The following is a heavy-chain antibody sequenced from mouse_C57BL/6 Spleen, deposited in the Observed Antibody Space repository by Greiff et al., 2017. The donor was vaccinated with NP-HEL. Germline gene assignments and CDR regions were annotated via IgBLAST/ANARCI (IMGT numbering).Heavy chain of an antibody. J-gene: IGHJ2*01. D-gene: IGHD4-1*01. Sequence: VHVKQSGTVLARPGASVKMSCKTSGYTFTSYWMHWVKQRPGQGLEWIGAIYPGNSDTSYNQKFKGKAKLTAVTSASTAYMELSSLTNEDSAVYYCTRWELTGTYYFDYWGQGTTLTVSS. V-gene: IGHV1-5*01. CDR2: IYPGNSDT. CDR1: GYTFTSYW. CDR3: TRWELTGTYYFDY.